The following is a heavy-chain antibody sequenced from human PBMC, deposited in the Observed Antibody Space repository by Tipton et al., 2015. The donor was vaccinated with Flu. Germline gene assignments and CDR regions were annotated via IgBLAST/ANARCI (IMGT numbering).Heavy chain of an antibody. CDR2: IHSSGSP. D-gene: IGHD6-13*01. Sequence: TLSLTCVVSGGSVSSGVFSWNWIRQPAGKGLEWIGHIHSSGSPSYNPSLKSRVTMSVDTSKNQFSLRLSSVTADDTAVYYCARGVGTSWYSTNWGQGTLVTVSS. CDR1: GGSVSSGVFS. CDR3: ARGVGTSWYSTN. V-gene: IGHV4-61*09. J-gene: IGHJ4*02.